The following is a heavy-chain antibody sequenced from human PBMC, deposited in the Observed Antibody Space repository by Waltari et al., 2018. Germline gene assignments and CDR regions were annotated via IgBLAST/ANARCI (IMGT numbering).Heavy chain of an antibody. CDR1: GYTLTELS. J-gene: IGHJ3*02. D-gene: IGHD3-22*01. CDR2: FDPEDGET. Sequence: QVQLVQSGAEVKKPGASVTVSCKVSGYTLTELSMHWVRPAPGKGLEWMGGFDPEDGETIYAQKFQGRVTMTEDKSTDTAYMELSSLRSEDTAVYYCAREFGSSGYYRPDAFDIWGQGTMVTVSS. CDR3: AREFGSSGYYRPDAFDI. V-gene: IGHV1-24*01.